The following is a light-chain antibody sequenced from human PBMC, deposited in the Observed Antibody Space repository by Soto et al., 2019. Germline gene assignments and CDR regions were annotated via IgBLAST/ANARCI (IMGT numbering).Light chain of an antibody. CDR1: SSDVGGYNF. V-gene: IGLV2-14*01. J-gene: IGLJ1*01. CDR3: SSYTSINPYV. Sequence: QSALTQPASVSGSPGQSITISCTGTSSDVGGYNFVSWYQQQPDKAPKLMIYDVTNRPSGVSNRFSGSKSGNTASLTISGLQAQDEAECYCSSYTSINPYVFGTGTKLTVL. CDR2: DVT.